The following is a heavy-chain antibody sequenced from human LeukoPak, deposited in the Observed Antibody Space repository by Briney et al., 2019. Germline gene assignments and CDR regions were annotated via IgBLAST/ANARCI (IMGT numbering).Heavy chain of an antibody. CDR3: AREFWYSSAKDGMDV. V-gene: IGHV3-30-3*01. CDR1: GFTFSSYA. J-gene: IGHJ6*02. CDR2: ISYDGSNK. Sequence: GGSLRFSCAASGFTFSSYAMHWVRQAPGKGLEWVAVISYDGSNKYYADSAKGRYTISRDNSKNTLYLQMNSLRAEDTAVYYCAREFWYSSAKDGMDVWGQGTTVTVSS. D-gene: IGHD6-19*01.